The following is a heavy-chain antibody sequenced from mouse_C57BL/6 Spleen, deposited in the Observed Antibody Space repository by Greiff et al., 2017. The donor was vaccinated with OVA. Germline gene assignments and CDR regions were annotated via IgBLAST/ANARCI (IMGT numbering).Heavy chain of an antibody. CDR2: INPSNGGT. D-gene: IGHD3-3*01. CDR3: ARRARDWDLDV. V-gene: IGHV1-22*01. CDR1: GYTFTDYN. Sequence: EVQLQQSGPELVKPGASVKMSCKASGYTFTDYNMHWVKQSPGQGLEWIGYINPSNGGTSYNQKFKGKATLTVNKSSSTAYMELRSLTSEDSAVYYCARRARDWDLDVWGKGTTVTVSS. J-gene: IGHJ1*03.